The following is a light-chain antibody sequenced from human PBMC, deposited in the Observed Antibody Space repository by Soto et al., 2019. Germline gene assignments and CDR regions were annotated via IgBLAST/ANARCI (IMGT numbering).Light chain of an antibody. V-gene: IGLV2-11*01. CDR1: SSGVGAYNY. Sequence: QSALTQPRSVSGSPGQSVTISCTGTSSGVGAYNYVSWYQQHPGKAPKLMIYDVSKRPSGVPDRFSGSNSGNTASLTISGLQAEDEAHYYCCSYAGSYSSWVFGGGTKLTVL. CDR2: DVS. J-gene: IGLJ3*02. CDR3: CSYAGSYSSWV.